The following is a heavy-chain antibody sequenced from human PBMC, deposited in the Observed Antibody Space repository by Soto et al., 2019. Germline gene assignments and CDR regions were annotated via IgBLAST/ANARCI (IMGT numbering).Heavy chain of an antibody. V-gene: IGHV1-3*05. Sequence: QVQLVQSGAEEKKPGASVKVSCKASGYTFTSYAMHWVRQAPGQRLEWMGWINAGNGNTKYSQKIQGRVTITRDTSASTAYMELSSLSSEDTAVYCCARGITLPTPLDDWGQGTLVTVSS. CDR2: INAGNGNT. CDR3: ARGITLPTPLDD. CDR1: GYTFTSYA. J-gene: IGHJ4*02.